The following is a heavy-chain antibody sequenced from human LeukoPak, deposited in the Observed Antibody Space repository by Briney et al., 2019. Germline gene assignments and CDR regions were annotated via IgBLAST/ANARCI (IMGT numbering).Heavy chain of an antibody. Sequence: GGSLRPSCAASGFTFSNYAMSWVRQAPGKGLEWVSGISGIGGNTYYADSVKGRFTISRDNSKNTLYLQMNSLRAEDTAVYYCAKDSDGSGSYSFDYWGQGTLVTVSS. CDR1: GFTFSNYA. V-gene: IGHV3-23*01. CDR3: AKDSDGSGSYSFDY. CDR2: ISGIGGNT. D-gene: IGHD3-10*01. J-gene: IGHJ4*02.